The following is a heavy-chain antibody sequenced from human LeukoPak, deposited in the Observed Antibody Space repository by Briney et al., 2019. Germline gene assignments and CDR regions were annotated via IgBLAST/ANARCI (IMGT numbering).Heavy chain of an antibody. Sequence: ASVKVSCKASGYTFTGYYMHWVRQAPGQGLEWMGWINPNSGGTNYAQKFQGRVTMIRDTSISTAYMELSRLRSDDTAVYYCARVPSYCSSTSCYIGFDYWGQGTLVTVSS. D-gene: IGHD2-2*02. V-gene: IGHV1-2*02. J-gene: IGHJ4*02. CDR3: ARVPSYCSSTSCYIGFDY. CDR1: GYTFTGYY. CDR2: INPNSGGT.